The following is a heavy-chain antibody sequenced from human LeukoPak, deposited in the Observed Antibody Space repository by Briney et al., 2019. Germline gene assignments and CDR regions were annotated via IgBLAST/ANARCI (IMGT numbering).Heavy chain of an antibody. CDR3: ARGSVLAYRY. V-gene: IGHV4-30-2*01. CDR1: GGSISSSSYS. CDR2: IYHSGST. J-gene: IGHJ4*02. Sequence: PSETLSLTCTVSGGSISSSSYSWSWIRQPPGKGLEWIGYIYHSGSTYYNPSLKSRVTISVDRSKNQFSLKLSSVTAADTAVYYCARGSVLAYRYWGQGTLVTVSS. D-gene: IGHD2-21*01.